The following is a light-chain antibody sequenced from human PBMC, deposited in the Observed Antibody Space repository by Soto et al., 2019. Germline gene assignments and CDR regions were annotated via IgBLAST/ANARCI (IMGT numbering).Light chain of an antibody. J-gene: IGKJ4*01. CDR1: QDINSW. Sequence: DIQMTQSPSSVSASVGDRVTITCWASQDINSWLTWYQQKPGKAPKVLIYIASRLQPGVPSRFSGRGSGTDFSLTISNLQPEDFATYFCQQSKSFPLTFGGGTKVDIK. CDR2: IAS. CDR3: QQSKSFPLT. V-gene: IGKV1-12*01.